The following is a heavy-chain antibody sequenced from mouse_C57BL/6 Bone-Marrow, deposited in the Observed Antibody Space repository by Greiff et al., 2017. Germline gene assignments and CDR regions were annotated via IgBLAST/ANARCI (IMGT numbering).Heavy chain of an antibody. V-gene: IGHV5-9-1*02. J-gene: IGHJ2*01. D-gene: IGHD1-1*01. CDR1: GFTFSSYA. Sequence: EVKLVESGEGLVKPGGSLKLSCAASGFTFSSYAMSWVRQTPEQRLEWVAYISSGGDYIYYADSVKGRFTISRDNARNTRYMQMSSLKSEDTAMYNCTSITTVEYYFDDWGKGTTLTVSA. CDR2: ISSGGDYI. CDR3: TSITTVEYYFDD.